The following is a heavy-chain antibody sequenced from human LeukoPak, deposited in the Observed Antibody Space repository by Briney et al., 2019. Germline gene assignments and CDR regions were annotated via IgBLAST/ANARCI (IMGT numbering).Heavy chain of an antibody. J-gene: IGHJ4*02. CDR1: GGTFSSYA. Sequence: SVKVSCKASGGTFSSYAISWVRQAPGQGLGWMGGIIPIFGTANYAQKFQGRVTITTDESTSTAYMELSSLRSEDTAVYYCARACRDVVLRFLEWDPCFDYWGQGTLVTVSS. CDR3: ARACRDVVLRFLEWDPCFDY. D-gene: IGHD3-3*01. V-gene: IGHV1-69*05. CDR2: IIPIFGTA.